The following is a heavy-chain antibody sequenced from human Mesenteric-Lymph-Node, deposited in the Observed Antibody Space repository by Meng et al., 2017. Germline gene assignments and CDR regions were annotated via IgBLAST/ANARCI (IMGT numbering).Heavy chain of an antibody. CDR3: VRHTFSGNPGGIDS. J-gene: IGHJ4*02. Sequence: LRESGPGLVKPSGTLSLTCTVAGGPISRTGACGGWIRQPPRKGLEWIGSQCHADDTYYNPSLMGRVTISVDTSKNQVSLKLTSVTAADTSIYYCVRHTFSGNPGGIDSWGQGILVTVSS. D-gene: IGHD4-23*01. V-gene: IGHV4-39*01. CDR1: GGPISRTGAC. CDR2: QCHADDT.